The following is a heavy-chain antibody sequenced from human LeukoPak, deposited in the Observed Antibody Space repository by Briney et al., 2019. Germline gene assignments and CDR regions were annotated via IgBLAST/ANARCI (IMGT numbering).Heavy chain of an antibody. V-gene: IGHV3-66*04. J-gene: IGHJ4*02. Sequence: PEGSLRLSCAASGFTVSSNYMSWVRQAPGKGLEWVSVIYSGGSTYYADSVKGRFTISRDNSKNTLYLQMNSLRAEDTAVYYCASQLVLHFDYWGQGTLVTVSS. CDR1: GFTVSSNY. D-gene: IGHD6-13*01. CDR2: IYSGGST. CDR3: ASQLVLHFDY.